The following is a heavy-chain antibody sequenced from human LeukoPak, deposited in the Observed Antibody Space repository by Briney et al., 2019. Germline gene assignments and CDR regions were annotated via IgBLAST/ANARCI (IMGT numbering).Heavy chain of an antibody. Sequence: ASVKVSCKASGYTFTSHYMHWVRQAPGQGLEWMGIINPSGGSTSYAQKFQGRVTMTRDTSTSTVYMERRSLRSEDTAVYYCATARRLEGYCSSITCLVPYNWLDPWGQGTLVTVSS. CDR2: INPSGGST. CDR1: GYTFTSHY. J-gene: IGHJ5*02. CDR3: ATARRLEGYCSSITCLVPYNWLDP. D-gene: IGHD2-2*01. V-gene: IGHV1-46*01.